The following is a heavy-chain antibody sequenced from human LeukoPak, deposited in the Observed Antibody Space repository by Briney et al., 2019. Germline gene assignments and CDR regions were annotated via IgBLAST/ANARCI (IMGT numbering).Heavy chain of an antibody. D-gene: IGHD2-15*01. CDR1: GGTFSSYA. CDR2: IIPIFGTA. Sequence: SVKVSCKSSGGTFSSYAIIWVRQAPGQGLEWMGGIIPIFGTANYAQKFQGRVTITADESTSTAYMELSSLRSEDTAVYYCARDGIVVVVVAATRYYGMDVWGQGTTVTVSS. V-gene: IGHV1-69*13. J-gene: IGHJ6*02. CDR3: ARDGIVVVVVAATRYYGMDV.